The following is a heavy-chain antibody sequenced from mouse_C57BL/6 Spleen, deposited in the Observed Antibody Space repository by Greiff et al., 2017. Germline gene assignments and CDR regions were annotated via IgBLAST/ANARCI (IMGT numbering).Heavy chain of an antibody. V-gene: IGHV1-62-2*01. CDR3: ARHEEGASSGYIYAMDY. CDR1: GYTFTEYT. CDR2: FYPGSGSI. Sequence: QVQLQQSGAELVKPGASVKLSCKASGYTFTEYTIHWVKQRSGQGLEWIGWFYPGSGSIKYNEKFKDKATLTADKSSSTAYMELSRLTSEDSAVYFCARHEEGASSGYIYAMDYWGQGTSVTVSS. D-gene: IGHD3-2*02. J-gene: IGHJ4*01.